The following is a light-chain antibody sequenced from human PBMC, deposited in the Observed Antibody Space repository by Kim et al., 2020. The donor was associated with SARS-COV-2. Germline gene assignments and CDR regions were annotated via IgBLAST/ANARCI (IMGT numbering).Light chain of an antibody. CDR3: QQFDSSLWT. V-gene: IGKV3-20*01. J-gene: IGKJ1*01. CDR1: QSVRSSH. Sequence: SPGDRATRSCRASQSVRSSHLAWYQQKPGQAPRLLIYGASNRATGIPDRFSGSGSGTDHTLTISRLEPEDFAVYYCQQFDSSLWTFGQGTKVDIK. CDR2: GAS.